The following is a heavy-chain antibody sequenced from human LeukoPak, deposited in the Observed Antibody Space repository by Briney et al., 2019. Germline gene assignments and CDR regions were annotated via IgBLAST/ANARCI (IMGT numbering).Heavy chain of an antibody. CDR3: ARDPYSGAYGDTYYYFMDV. D-gene: IGHD1-26*01. CDR1: GFNFSNYW. CDR2: INSAGSST. J-gene: IGHJ6*03. V-gene: IGHV3-74*01. Sequence: GGSLRLSCAASGFNFSNYWMHWVRQAPGKGLVWVSRINSAGSSTTYADSVKGRFTISRDNAKNSLYLQMNSLTAEDTAVYYCARDPYSGAYGDTYYYFMDVWGKGTTVTISS.